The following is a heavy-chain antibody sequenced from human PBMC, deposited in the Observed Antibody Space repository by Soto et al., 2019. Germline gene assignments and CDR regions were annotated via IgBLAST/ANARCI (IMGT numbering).Heavy chain of an antibody. D-gene: IGHD2-15*01. CDR1: GFSLSNARMG. Sequence: QVTLKESSPVLVKPTETLTLTRTVSGFSLSNARMGVSWIRQPPGKALEWLAHIFSNDEKSYTTSPKSRLTISKDTSKSQVVLTMTNMDPVDTATYYCARSLGYCSGGSCYSNWYFDLWGRGTLVTVSS. CDR3: ARSLGYCSGGSCYSNWYFDL. V-gene: IGHV2-26*01. CDR2: IFSNDEK. J-gene: IGHJ2*01.